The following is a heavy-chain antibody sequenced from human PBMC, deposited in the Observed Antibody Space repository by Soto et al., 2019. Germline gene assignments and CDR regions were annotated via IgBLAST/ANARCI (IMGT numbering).Heavy chain of an antibody. CDR1: GYTFTGYY. CDR3: AREKPYIVVVPNRNGDYYDRLAV. D-gene: IGHD2-2*01. CDR2: INPNSGGT. Sequence: GASVKVSCKASGYTFTGYYMHWVRQAPGQGLEWMGWINPNSGGTNYAQKFQGWVTMTRDKSISTAYMELSRLRSEDTAVYYCAREKPYIVVVPNRNGDYYDRLAVWAQGTTDTGSS. V-gene: IGHV1-2*04. J-gene: IGHJ6*01.